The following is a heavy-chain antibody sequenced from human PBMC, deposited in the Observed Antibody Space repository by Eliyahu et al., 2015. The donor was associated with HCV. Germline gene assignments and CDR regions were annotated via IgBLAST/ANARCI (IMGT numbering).Heavy chain of an antibody. J-gene: IGHJ6*02. CDR3: AKDRGCSSTSCYGQYYGLDV. CDR2: ISYDGSNK. D-gene: IGHD2-2*01. Sequence: QVQLVESGGGVVQPGGSLRLSCAASGFIFNSFGXHXVRQAPGKGLEWVAVISYDGSNKYYADSVKGRFTISRDNSNNTLYLQMNSLRDEDTAMYYCAKDRGCSSTSCYGQYYGLDVWGQGTTVTVSS. V-gene: IGHV3-30*18. CDR1: GFIFNSFG.